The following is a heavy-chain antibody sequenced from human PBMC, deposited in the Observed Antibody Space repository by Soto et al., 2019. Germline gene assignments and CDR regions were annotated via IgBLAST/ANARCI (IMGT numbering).Heavy chain of an antibody. CDR3: ARQLGLWQPLDY. CDR1: GGSMRDYY. D-gene: IGHD1-1*01. Sequence: SETLSLTCSFSGGSMRDYYWSWIRQSPGKGPEWIGYIYYSGNTNYNPSLKSRVTISVDMPKSLFSLKLNSVTAADTAVYYCARQLGLWQPLDYWGRGTLVTVSS. J-gene: IGHJ4*02. V-gene: IGHV4-59*01. CDR2: IYYSGNT.